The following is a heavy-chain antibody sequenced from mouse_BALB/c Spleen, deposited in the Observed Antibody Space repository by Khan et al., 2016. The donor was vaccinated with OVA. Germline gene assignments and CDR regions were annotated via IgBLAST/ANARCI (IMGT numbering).Heavy chain of an antibody. V-gene: IGHV3-2*02. D-gene: IGHD1-1*01. Sequence: EVELVESGPGLVKPSQSLSLTCTVTGYSITSGYAWNWIRQFPGNKLEWMGYISYSGVTSYTPSLKSRISITRDTSKNQFFLQLTSVTTEDTATYYCARENYYGYYFDYWGHGTTLTVSS. CDR1: GYSITSGYA. J-gene: IGHJ2*01. CDR2: ISYSGVT. CDR3: ARENYYGYYFDY.